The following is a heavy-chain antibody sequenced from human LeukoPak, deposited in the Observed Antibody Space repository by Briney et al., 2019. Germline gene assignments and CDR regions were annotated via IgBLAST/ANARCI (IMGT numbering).Heavy chain of an antibody. D-gene: IGHD1-14*01. CDR3: VKDNPLNY. CDR2: IRYDGNNK. V-gene: IGHV3-30*02. J-gene: IGHJ4*02. CDR1: GFTFSNYG. Sequence: GGSLRLSCGASGFTFSNYGMLSVRQAPGEGLDWVAFIRYDGNNKLYADSVKGRFTISRDNSKNTRYLHINSLRAEDTAVYYCVKDNPLNYWGQGTLVIVSS.